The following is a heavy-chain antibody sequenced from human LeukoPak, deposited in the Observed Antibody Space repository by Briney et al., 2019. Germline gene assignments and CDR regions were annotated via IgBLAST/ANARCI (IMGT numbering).Heavy chain of an antibody. V-gene: IGHV3-21*01. CDR1: GFTFSSFN. D-gene: IGHD6-19*01. Sequence: PGGSLRLSCAASGFTFSSFNMNWVRQTPGKGLEWVSYISSRQNDVQYADSLEGRFTISRDNAKNSLYLQMNTLRAEDTAVYFCAREVGSGWNYFDLWGQGTLVTVSS. CDR2: ISSRQNDV. J-gene: IGHJ4*02. CDR3: AREVGSGWNYFDL.